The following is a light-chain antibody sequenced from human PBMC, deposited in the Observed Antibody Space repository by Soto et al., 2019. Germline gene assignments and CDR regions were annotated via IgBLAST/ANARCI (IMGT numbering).Light chain of an antibody. CDR2: DVS. V-gene: IGLV2-14*01. Sequence: QSALTQPASVSGSPGQSITISCTGTSSDVGGYNYVSWYQQHPGKAPKLIIYDVSNRPSGVSNRFSGSKSGNTASLTISGLQAEDEADYYCSSYTTSSTLVVFGTGTKLTAL. CDR3: SSYTTSSTLVV. CDR1: SSDVGGYNY. J-gene: IGLJ1*01.